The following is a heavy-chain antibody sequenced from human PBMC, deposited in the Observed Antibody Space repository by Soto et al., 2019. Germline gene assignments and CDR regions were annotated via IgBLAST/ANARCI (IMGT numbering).Heavy chain of an antibody. Sequence: ASVKVSCKASGYTFTGYYMHWVRQAPGQGLEWMGWINPNSGGTNYAQKFQGWVTMTRDTPISSAYMELSRLRSDDTAVYYCARSLGVTPRDAFDIWGQGTMVTVSS. CDR2: INPNSGGT. CDR3: ARSLGVTPRDAFDI. V-gene: IGHV1-2*04. J-gene: IGHJ3*02. CDR1: GYTFTGYY. D-gene: IGHD2-21*02.